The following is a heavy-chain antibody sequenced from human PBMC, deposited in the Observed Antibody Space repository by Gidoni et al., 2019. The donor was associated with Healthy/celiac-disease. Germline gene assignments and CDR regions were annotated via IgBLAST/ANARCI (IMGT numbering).Heavy chain of an antibody. D-gene: IGHD2-2*01. CDR1: GCAFDDYA. V-gene: IGHV3-9*01. CDR3: AKGGFHCSSTSCYGGGFDY. J-gene: IGHJ4*02. CDR2: ISWNSGSI. Sequence: EVQLVESGGGLVQPGRSLRLSCAASGCAFDDYAMHWVRQAPGKGLEWVSGISWNSGSIGYADSVKGRFTISRDNAKNSLYLQMNSLRAEDTALYYCAKGGFHCSSTSCYGGGFDYWGQGTLVTVSS.